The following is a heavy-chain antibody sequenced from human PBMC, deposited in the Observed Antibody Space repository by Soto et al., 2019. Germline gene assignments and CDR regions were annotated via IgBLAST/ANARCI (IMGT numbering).Heavy chain of an antibody. Sequence: QLQLQESGPGLVKPSETLSLTCTVSGGSISSSSYYWGWIRQPPGKGLEWIGSIYYSGNTYYNPSLKSRVTISVDTSKNQFSLKLSSVTAADTAVYYCARGNYYDSSGYSADAFDIWGQGTMVTVSS. D-gene: IGHD3-22*01. V-gene: IGHV4-39*01. CDR3: ARGNYYDSSGYSADAFDI. CDR1: GGSISSSSYY. J-gene: IGHJ3*02. CDR2: IYYSGNT.